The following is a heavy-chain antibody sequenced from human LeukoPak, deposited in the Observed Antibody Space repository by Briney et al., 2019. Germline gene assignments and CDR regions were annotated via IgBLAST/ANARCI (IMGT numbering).Heavy chain of an antibody. V-gene: IGHV3-11*01. CDR2: ISSSGSTI. Sequence: GGALRLSFSASGFTFSDYYRSWIRQAPGKGLEWVSYISSSGSTIYYADSVKGRVTVSRDNAKNSLYLQMNSLRAEETAVYYCARVSSGWYLGGFDPWGQGTLVTVSS. CDR1: GFTFSDYY. J-gene: IGHJ5*02. CDR3: ARVSSGWYLGGFDP. D-gene: IGHD6-19*01.